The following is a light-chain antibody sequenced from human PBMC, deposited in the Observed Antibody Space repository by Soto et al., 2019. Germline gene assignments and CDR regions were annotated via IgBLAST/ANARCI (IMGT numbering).Light chain of an antibody. CDR2: EVS. V-gene: IGLV2-14*01. J-gene: IGLJ1*01. CDR1: SSDVGAYTS. Sequence: QSALTQPASVSGSPGQSITISCTGTSSDVGAYTSVSWYQQHPGKAPNLMIYEVSNRPSGVSNRFSGSKSANTASLTISGLQADDEAHYYCTSYTSDNRNYVFGTGTKLTVL. CDR3: TSYTSDNRNYV.